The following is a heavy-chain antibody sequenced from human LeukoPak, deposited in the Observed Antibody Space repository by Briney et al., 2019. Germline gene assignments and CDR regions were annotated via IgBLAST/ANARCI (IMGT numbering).Heavy chain of an antibody. CDR1: GFTFSSHG. Sequence: GGSLRLSCAASGFTFSSHGMHWVRQAPGKGLEWVALIWFDGNKKDYVDSVKGRFTISRDNSKKTLYLQMNSLRAEDTALYYCARAYYHASGGAFGMDVWGQGTTVTVSS. V-gene: IGHV3-33*01. D-gene: IGHD3-10*01. CDR3: ARAYYHASGGAFGMDV. J-gene: IGHJ6*02. CDR2: IWFDGNKK.